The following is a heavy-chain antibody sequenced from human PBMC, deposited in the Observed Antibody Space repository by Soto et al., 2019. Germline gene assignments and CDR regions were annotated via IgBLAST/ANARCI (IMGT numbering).Heavy chain of an antibody. CDR2: ISWNSGSI. Sequence: EVQLVESGGGLVQPGGSLRLSCAASGFTFDDYAMHWVRQAPGKGLEWVSGISWNSGSIGYADSVKGRFTISRDNAKNSLYLQMNSLRAEDTALYYCAKAPKGTGTTNNWFDPWGQGTLVTVSS. V-gene: IGHV3-9*01. CDR3: AKAPKGTGTTNNWFDP. D-gene: IGHD1-7*01. CDR1: GFTFDDYA. J-gene: IGHJ5*02.